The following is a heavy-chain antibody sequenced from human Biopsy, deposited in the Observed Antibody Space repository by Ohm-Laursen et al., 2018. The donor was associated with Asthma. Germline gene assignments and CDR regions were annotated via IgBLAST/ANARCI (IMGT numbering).Heavy chain of an antibody. CDR2: INSVFGTT. CDR1: GGTFNTYV. V-gene: IGHV1-69*13. Sequence: SVKVSCKSLGGTFNTYVIGWGRQDPGQGYKRMGGINSVFGTTTYPQKFQDRVTITADDSTSTVYMELSSVRSEDTAVYYCARKAGSCISRTCYSLDFWGQGTLVTVSS. D-gene: IGHD2-2*01. J-gene: IGHJ4*02. CDR3: ARKAGSCISRTCYSLDF.